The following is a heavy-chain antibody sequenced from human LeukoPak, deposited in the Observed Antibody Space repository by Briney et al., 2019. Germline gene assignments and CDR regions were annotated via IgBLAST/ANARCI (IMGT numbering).Heavy chain of an antibody. D-gene: IGHD3-22*01. CDR2: IYTSGTT. CDR3: ARVGGNYYDTSGHYYLPGFFDN. V-gene: IGHV4-4*07. Sequence: PSETLSLTCTVSGGSISSFYCSWIRRPAGGGLEWIGHIYTSGTTNYDPSLKSRVTMSVDSSKNQFSLNLTSVTAADTAMYYCARVGGNYYDTSGHYYLPGFFDNWGQGILVTVSS. J-gene: IGHJ4*02. CDR1: GGSISSFY.